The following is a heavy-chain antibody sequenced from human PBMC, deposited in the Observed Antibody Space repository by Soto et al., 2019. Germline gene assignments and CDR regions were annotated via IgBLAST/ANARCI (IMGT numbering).Heavy chain of an antibody. CDR3: ARRAAVAGRTYYYYNYMDV. Sequence: GESLKISCQGSGYSFTSYWIALVRQMPGKGLEWMGIIYPGDSDTRYSPSFEGQVNISADKSISTAYLQWSSLKASDTAVYYCARRAAVAGRTYYYYNYMDVWGKGTTVTVSS. V-gene: IGHV5-51*01. CDR2: IYPGDSDT. CDR1: GYSFTSYW. J-gene: IGHJ6*03. D-gene: IGHD6-13*01.